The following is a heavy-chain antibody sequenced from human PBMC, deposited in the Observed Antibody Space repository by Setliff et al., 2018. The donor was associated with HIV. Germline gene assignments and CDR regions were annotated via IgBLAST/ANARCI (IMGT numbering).Heavy chain of an antibody. V-gene: IGHV4-39*07. CDR3: ARGEQQLVRNAFDI. CDR2: IYYSGNT. J-gene: IGHJ3*02. Sequence: SETLSLTCSVSGGSISSSRYYWGWIRQPPGKGLEWIGSIYYSGNTYYNPSLKSRVTISVDTSKNQFSLRLSSVTAADTAVYYCARGEQQLVRNAFDIWGQGTMGTVSS. CDR1: GGSISSSRYY. D-gene: IGHD6-13*01.